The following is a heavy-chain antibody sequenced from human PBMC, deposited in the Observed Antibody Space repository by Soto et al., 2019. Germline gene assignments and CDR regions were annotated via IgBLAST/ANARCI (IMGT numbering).Heavy chain of an antibody. CDR3: ATGVATHMGTNWFDR. CDR2: ITWNSGSM. D-gene: IGHD5-12*01. J-gene: IGHJ5*02. V-gene: IGHV3-9*01. CDR1: GFTFDDYA. Sequence: EVQLVESGGGLVQPGRSLRLSCAASGFTFDDYAMHWVRQPPGKGLEWVSGITWNSGSMAYADSVKGRFTISRDNANNSLYLQMNSLSTEDTALYYCATGVATHMGTNWFDRWGQGTLVTVSS.